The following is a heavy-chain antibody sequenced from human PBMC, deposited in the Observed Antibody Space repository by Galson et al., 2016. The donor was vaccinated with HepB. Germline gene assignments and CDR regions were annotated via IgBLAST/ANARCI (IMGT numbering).Heavy chain of an antibody. V-gene: IGHV1-2*02. CDR1: GYTLTDYY. Sequence: SVKVSCKASGYTLTDYYIHWVRQAPGQGLEWMGWINPNSGGTNYAQEFQGRVTMTRDTSISTAYMELSGLKSDDTAVYFCARVFTMVRGVTNTFYSYGMDVWRQGTTVTVSS. CDR3: ARVFTMVRGVTNTFYSYGMDV. J-gene: IGHJ6*02. D-gene: IGHD3-10*01. CDR2: INPNSGGT.